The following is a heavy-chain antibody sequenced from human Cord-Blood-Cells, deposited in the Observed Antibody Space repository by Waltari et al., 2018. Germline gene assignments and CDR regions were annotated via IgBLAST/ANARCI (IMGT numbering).Heavy chain of an antibody. J-gene: IGHJ3*02. Sequence: QVQLQESGPGLVTPSETLSLTCAVSGYSISSGYYWGWIRQPPGKGLEWIGSIYHSGSTYYNPSLKSRVTISVDTSKNQFSLKLSSVTAADTAVYYCARDWVVGATAFDIWGQGTMVTVSS. CDR3: ARDWVVGATAFDI. CDR1: GYSISSGYY. D-gene: IGHD1-26*01. V-gene: IGHV4-38-2*02. CDR2: IYHSGST.